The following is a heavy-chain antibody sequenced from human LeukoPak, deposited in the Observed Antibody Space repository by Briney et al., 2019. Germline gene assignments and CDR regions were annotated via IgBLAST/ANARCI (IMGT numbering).Heavy chain of an antibody. CDR3: ARLNYYYYYGMDV. V-gene: IGHV4-59*08. CDR2: IYYSGST. CDR1: GGSISSYY. J-gene: IGHJ6*02. Sequence: PSETLSLTCTVSGGSISSYYWSWVRQPPGKGLGWIGYIYYSGSTNYNPSLKSRVTISVDTSKNQFSLKLSSVTAADTAVYYCARLNYYYYYGMDVWGQGTTVTVSS.